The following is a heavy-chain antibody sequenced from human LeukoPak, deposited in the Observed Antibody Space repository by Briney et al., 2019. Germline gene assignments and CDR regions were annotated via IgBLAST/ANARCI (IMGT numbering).Heavy chain of an antibody. CDR3: AHTDYDYVI. Sequence: SGPTLVNPTQTLTLTCTFSGLSLSTSGVGVGWIRQPPGKALEWIALIDWDDDKRYSPSLKSRLTIAKDASKNQVVLAMTNMDPVDTATYYCAHTDYDYVIWGQGTMVTVSS. J-gene: IGHJ3*02. CDR2: IDWDDDK. V-gene: IGHV2-5*02. D-gene: IGHD3-16*01. CDR1: GLSLSTSGVG.